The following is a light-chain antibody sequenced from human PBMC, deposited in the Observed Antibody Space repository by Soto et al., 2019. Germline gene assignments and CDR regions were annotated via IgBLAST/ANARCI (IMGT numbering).Light chain of an antibody. CDR3: HQHGISPFT. Sequence: EVVLTQSPGTLSLSPGERATLSCRASQSVSSSYFAWYQHKPGQAPRLLIYGSSGRATGIPDRFSGGGSGTDFTLTISRLEPEDYAVYSCHQHGISPFTFGPGTKVDI. CDR1: QSVSSSY. J-gene: IGKJ3*01. V-gene: IGKV3-20*01. CDR2: GSS.